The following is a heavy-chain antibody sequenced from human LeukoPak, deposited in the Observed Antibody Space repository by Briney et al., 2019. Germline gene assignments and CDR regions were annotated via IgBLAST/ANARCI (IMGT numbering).Heavy chain of an antibody. CDR1: GGTFSSYT. CDR3: VGHRGGGWFDP. Sequence: SVKVSCKASGGTFSSYTISWVRQAPGQGLEWMGRIIPILGIANYAQKFQGRVTITADKSTSTTYMELSSLRSEDTAVYYCVGHRGGGWFDPWGQGTLVTVSS. D-gene: IGHD3-16*01. J-gene: IGHJ5*02. V-gene: IGHV1-69*02. CDR2: IIPILGIA.